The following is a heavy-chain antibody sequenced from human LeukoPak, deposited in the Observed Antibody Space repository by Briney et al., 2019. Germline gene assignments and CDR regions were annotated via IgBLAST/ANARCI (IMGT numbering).Heavy chain of an antibody. Sequence: ASVKVSCKASGYTFTGYYMHWVRQAPGQGLEWMGWINPNSGGTNYAQKFQGRVTMTRDTSISTAYMELSRLRSDDTAVYYCARGSSGHITWFDPWAREPWSPSPQ. CDR1: GYTFTGYY. CDR3: ARGSSGHITWFDP. D-gene: IGHD3-22*01. CDR2: INPNSGGT. J-gene: IGHJ5*02. V-gene: IGHV1-2*02.